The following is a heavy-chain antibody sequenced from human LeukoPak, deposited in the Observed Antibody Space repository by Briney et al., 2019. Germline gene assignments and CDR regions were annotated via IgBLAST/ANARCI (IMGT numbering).Heavy chain of an antibody. J-gene: IGHJ1*01. CDR2: ISKDGTKK. D-gene: IGHD2-2*03. CDR1: GFTFVNYA. V-gene: IGHV3-30-3*01. CDR3: AKDQRMDPSPHFQH. Sequence: GRSLRLSCAASGFTFVNYAMHWVRQAPGKGLEWVAVISKDGTKKDFADSVKGRFTISRDNSKNSLYLQMNSLRAEDTALYHCAKDQRMDPSPHFQHWGQGTLVTVSS.